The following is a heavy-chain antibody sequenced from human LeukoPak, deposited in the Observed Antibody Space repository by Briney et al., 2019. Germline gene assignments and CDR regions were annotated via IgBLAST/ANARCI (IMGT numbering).Heavy chain of an antibody. CDR2: VHNSGST. V-gene: IGHV4-39*01. J-gene: IGHJ4*02. CDR1: GGFISSGTYH. D-gene: IGHD3-10*01. Sequence: SETLSLTCTVPGGFISSGTYHWGWIRQPPGKGLEWIGTVHNSGSTYHNPSLKSRVTMSVDTSKNQFSLTLSSVTAADTAVYYCARLSTWFRVIDYWGQGTLVTVSS. CDR3: ARLSTWFRVIDY.